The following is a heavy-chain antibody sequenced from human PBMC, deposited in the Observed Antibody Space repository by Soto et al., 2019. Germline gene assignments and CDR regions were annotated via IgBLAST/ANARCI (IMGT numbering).Heavy chain of an antibody. CDR3: ASTDPNYYDSSGPLDY. Sequence: GASVKVSCKASGGTFSSYAISWVRQAPGQGLEWMGGIIPIFGTANYAQKFQGRVTITADKSTSTACMELSSLRSEDTAVYYCASTDPNYYDSSGPLDYWGRGTLVTVSS. CDR1: GGTFSSYA. D-gene: IGHD3-22*01. J-gene: IGHJ4*02. CDR2: IIPIFGTA. V-gene: IGHV1-69*06.